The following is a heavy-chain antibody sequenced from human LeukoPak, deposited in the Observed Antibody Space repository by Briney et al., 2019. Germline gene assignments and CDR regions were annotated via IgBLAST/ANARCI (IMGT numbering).Heavy chain of an antibody. CDR2: IKSKTDGGTT. Sequence: GGSLRLSCAASGFTFSNAWMSWVRQAPGKGLEWVGRIKSKTDGGTTDYAAPVKGRFTISRDDSKNTLYLQMNSLKTEDTAVYYCTTNSGDRLLWFGEGDDAFDIWGQGTMVTVSS. CDR3: TTNSGDRLLWFGEGDDAFDI. D-gene: IGHD3-10*01. J-gene: IGHJ3*02. CDR1: GFTFSNAW. V-gene: IGHV3-15*01.